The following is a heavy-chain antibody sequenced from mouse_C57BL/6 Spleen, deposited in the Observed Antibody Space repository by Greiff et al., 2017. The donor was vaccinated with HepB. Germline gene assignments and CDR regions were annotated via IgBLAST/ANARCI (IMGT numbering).Heavy chain of an antibody. CDR2: IYPGSGST. V-gene: IGHV1-55*01. CDR3: ARYGFYAMDY. Sequence: QVQLKQPGAELVKPGASVKMSCKASGYTFTSYWITWVKQRPGQGLEWIGDIYPGSGSTNYNEKFKSKATLTVDTSSSTAYMQLSSLTSEDSAFYYCARYGFYAMDYWGQGTSVTVSS. D-gene: IGHD2-2*01. CDR1: GYTFTSYW. J-gene: IGHJ4*01.